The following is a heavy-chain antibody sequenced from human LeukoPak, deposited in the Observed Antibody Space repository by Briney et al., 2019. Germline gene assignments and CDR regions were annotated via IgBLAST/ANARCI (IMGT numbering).Heavy chain of an antibody. J-gene: IGHJ4*02. Sequence: GGSLRLSCAASEFTFSTYAMHWVRQAPGKGPEWVAVISRDGLDTYYADSVRGRFTISRDNSKNTLYLQMNSLRAEDTAVYYCARVIWFGESKRDYWGQGTLVTVSS. CDR1: EFTFSTYA. D-gene: IGHD3-10*01. CDR2: ISRDGLDT. CDR3: ARVIWFGESKRDY. V-gene: IGHV3-30*14.